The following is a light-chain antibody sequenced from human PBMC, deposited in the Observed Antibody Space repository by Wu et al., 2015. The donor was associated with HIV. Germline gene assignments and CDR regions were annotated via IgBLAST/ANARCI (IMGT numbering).Light chain of an antibody. Sequence: EIVLTQSPGTLSLSPGERATLSCRTSQTINTKYLAWYQQKFGQAPRLLIYDASNRATGIPARFTGSGSGTDFTLTINRLEPEDFAIYYCQHYGSPRTFGQGTKVEIK. J-gene: IGKJ1*01. CDR3: QHYGSPRT. V-gene: IGKV3-20*01. CDR2: DAS. CDR1: QTINTKY.